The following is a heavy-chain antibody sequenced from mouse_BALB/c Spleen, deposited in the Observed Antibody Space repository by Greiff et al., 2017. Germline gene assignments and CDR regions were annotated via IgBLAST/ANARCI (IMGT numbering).Heavy chain of an antibody. CDR1: GYTFTSSW. V-gene: IGHV1S130*01. CDR3: ARSEGYAAFGY. CDR2: IHPNSGTT. Sequence: QVQLKQPGSVLVRPGASVKLSCKASGYTFTSSWMHWVQQRPGQGLEWIGEIHPNSGTTNYNEKFKGKATLTEDTSSNTAYVDLSSLTSEDSAVYYCARSEGYAAFGYWGPGTTLTVSS. J-gene: IGHJ2*01. D-gene: IGHD2-2*01.